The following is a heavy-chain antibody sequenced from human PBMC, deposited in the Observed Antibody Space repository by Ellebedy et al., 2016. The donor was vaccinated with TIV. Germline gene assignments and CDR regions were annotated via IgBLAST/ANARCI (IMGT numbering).Heavy chain of an antibody. CDR2: ISDSGGNT. V-gene: IGHV3-23*01. Sequence: GESLKISCVASGFTFSSYAMCWVRQAPGKGLEWVSTISDSGGNTHFPDSVKGRFTLSRDNSRNTVYLQMNNLRAEDTAVYYCARDSGRRRSWDNDYWGQGTLVTVSS. CDR3: ARDSGRRRSWDNDY. D-gene: IGHD3-10*01. CDR1: GFTFSSYA. J-gene: IGHJ4*02.